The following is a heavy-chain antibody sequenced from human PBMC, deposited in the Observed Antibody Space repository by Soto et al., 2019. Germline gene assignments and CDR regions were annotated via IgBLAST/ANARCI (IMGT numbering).Heavy chain of an antibody. J-gene: IGHJ4*02. CDR2: ISYDGSNK. CDR3: AKDGRQQLVPGDY. CDR1: GFTFSSYG. Sequence: GGSLRLSCAAAGFTFSSYGMHWVRQAPGKGLEWVAVISYDGSNKYYADSVKGRFTISRDNPKNTLYLQMNSLRAEDTAVYYCAKDGRQQLVPGDYWGQGTLVTVSS. D-gene: IGHD6-13*01. V-gene: IGHV3-30*18.